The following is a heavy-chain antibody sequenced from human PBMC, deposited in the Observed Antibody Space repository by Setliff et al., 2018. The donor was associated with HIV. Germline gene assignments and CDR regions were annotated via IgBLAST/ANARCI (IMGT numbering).Heavy chain of an antibody. V-gene: IGHV1-69*10. J-gene: IGHJ4*02. D-gene: IGHD5-12*01. Sequence: SVKVSCKASGGSFNTYGIHWVRQAPGQGLEWMGGIIPIASVPNYSQKFQDRLTITADESTTTVNMDMSSLRSEDTAQYYCARGPLYGYDRGYFDYWGQGTRVTVSS. CDR2: IIPIASVP. CDR3: ARGPLYGYDRGYFDY. CDR1: GGSFNTYG.